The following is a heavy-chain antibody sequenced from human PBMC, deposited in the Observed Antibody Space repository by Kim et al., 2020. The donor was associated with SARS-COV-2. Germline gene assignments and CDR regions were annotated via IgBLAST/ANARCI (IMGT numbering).Heavy chain of an antibody. CDR3: AREVWTPTSLSFSGAGSFFGRGMDV. CDR2: INHDESKT. J-gene: IGHJ6*02. D-gene: IGHD3-10*01. Sequence: GGSLRLSCAASGFTFSGYWMTWVRQAPGKGLEWVADINHDESKTYYVDSLKVRFTISRDNAKNSLYLQMNSLTGEDTAVYYCAREVWTPTSLSFSGAGSFFGRGMDVWGQGTTVTVSS. CDR1: GFTFSGYW. V-gene: IGHV3-7*01.